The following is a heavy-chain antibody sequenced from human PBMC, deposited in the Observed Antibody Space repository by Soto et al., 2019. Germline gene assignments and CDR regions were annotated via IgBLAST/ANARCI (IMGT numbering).Heavy chain of an antibody. CDR1: GFTFSSYA. CDR3: AKVGKAWVAGGVFDY. J-gene: IGHJ4*02. D-gene: IGHD6-19*01. V-gene: IGHV3-23*01. CDR2: ISGSGGST. Sequence: EVQLLESGGGLVQPGGSLRLSCAASGFTFSSYAMSWVRQAPGKGLEWVSAISGSGGSTYYADSVKGRFTISRDNSKNTLYLQMKSLRAEDTAVYYCAKVGKAWVAGGVFDYWGQGTLVTVSS.